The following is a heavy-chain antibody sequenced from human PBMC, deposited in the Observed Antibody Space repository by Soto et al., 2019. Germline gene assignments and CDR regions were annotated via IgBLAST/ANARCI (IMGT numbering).Heavy chain of an antibody. Sequence: GGSLRLSCAASGFTFSSFGMDWVRRVPGKGLEWVALIWYDGSNKEYADSVKGRFTISRDNSKNTLFLQMNSLRAEDTAVYYCARDTDGLHYWGQGTLVTVSS. CDR1: GFTFSSFG. V-gene: IGHV3-33*01. CDR2: IWYDGSNK. J-gene: IGHJ4*02. CDR3: ARDTDGLHY.